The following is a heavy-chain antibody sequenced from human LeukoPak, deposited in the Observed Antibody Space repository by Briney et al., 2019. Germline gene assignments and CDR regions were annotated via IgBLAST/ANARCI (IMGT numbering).Heavy chain of an antibody. D-gene: IGHD3-10*01. CDR1: GFTFSDYY. Sequence: PGGSLRLSCAASGFTFSDYYMSWIRQAPGKALEWVSYVSSGSSTIYYADSVKGRFTVSRDNGKRSLYLHMNSLRAEDTAVYYCARARIRFGSGSLDRLGFDYWGQGTLVTVSS. CDR2: VSSGSSTI. V-gene: IGHV3-11*04. CDR3: ARARIRFGSGSLDRLGFDY. J-gene: IGHJ4*02.